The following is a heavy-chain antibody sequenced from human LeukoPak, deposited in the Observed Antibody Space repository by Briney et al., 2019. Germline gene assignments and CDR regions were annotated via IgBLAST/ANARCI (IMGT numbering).Heavy chain of an antibody. Sequence: PSETLSLSCTVSGGSFDNSYCWTWVRQPPGKGPEWIATIYSSEFTYCNPSLRSRVTISGDRSKNLFSLKLSSVTAADTAVYYCARGSDDYKLGNYWGQGTLVTVSS. CDR1: GGSFDNSYC. D-gene: IGHD5-24*01. J-gene: IGHJ4*02. V-gene: IGHV4-39*01. CDR3: ARGSDDYKLGNY. CDR2: IYSSEFT.